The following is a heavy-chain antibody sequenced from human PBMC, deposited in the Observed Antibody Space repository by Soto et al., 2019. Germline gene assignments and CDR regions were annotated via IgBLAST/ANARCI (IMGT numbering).Heavy chain of an antibody. D-gene: IGHD2-2*01. CDR3: ARVSIPGIYGEDV. CDR2: IIPIFKTA. V-gene: IGHV1-69*06. Sequence: QQQLVQSGAEVKKPGSSVKVSCKASGGTFGNYAISWVRQAPGQGLEWMGKIIPIFKTANYAQKFQGRITITADRSPSTDTAYMELSSLRSEDTALYSCARVSIPGIYGEDVWGQGTTVTVSS. CDR1: GGTFGNYA. J-gene: IGHJ6*02.